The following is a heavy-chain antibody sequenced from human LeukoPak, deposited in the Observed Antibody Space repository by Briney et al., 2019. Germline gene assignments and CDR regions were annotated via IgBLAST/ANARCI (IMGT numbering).Heavy chain of an antibody. Sequence: GGSLRLSCAASGFTFSSYAMHWVRQAPGKGLEWVAVISYDGSNKYYADSVKGRFTISRDNSKNTLYLQMNSLRAEDTAVYYCARETNWERANWFDPWGQGTLVTVSS. CDR1: GFTFSSYA. CDR2: ISYDGSNK. J-gene: IGHJ5*02. CDR3: ARETNWERANWFDP. V-gene: IGHV3-30-3*01. D-gene: IGHD2-8*01.